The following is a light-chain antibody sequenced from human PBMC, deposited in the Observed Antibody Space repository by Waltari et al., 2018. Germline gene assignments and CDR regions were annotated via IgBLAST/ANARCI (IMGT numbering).Light chain of an antibody. CDR2: KVS. J-gene: IGKJ1*01. Sequence: DVVMTQSPLSLPVILGQPASISCRSRQSLLHSDGYTSLNWFHQRPGQSPRRLFYKVSIRDSGVPDRFSGSGSGTDFTLKISRVEAEDVGIYYCMQGIHWPRTFGQGTRVEI. V-gene: IGKV2-30*02. CDR1: QSLLHSDGYTS. CDR3: MQGIHWPRT.